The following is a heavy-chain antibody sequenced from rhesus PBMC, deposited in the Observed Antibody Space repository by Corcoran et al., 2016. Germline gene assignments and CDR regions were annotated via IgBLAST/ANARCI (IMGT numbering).Heavy chain of an antibody. J-gene: IGHJ6*01. CDR2: FDPEDGET. CDR1: GYTFTDYY. V-gene: IGHV1-111*02. D-gene: IGHD1-1-1*01. CDR3: ATERGIAGTADLYGLDS. Sequence: EVQLVQSGAEVKKPGASVKISCKASGYTFTDYYLHWVRQAPGKGLEWMGRFDPEDGETIPAQKFQDKVTITADTSIDTAYMKLSSLRSEDTAVYYCATERGIAGTADLYGLDSWGQGVVVTVSS.